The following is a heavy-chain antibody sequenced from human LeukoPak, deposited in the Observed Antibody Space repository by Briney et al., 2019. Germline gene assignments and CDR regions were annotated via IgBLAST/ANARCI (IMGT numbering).Heavy chain of an antibody. D-gene: IGHD6-13*01. CDR3: ARGSSSSWYGLSLYYYYGMDV. CDR2: ISAYNGNT. CDR1: GYTFTSYG. V-gene: IGHV1-18*01. Sequence: RASVKVSCKASGYTFTSYGISWVRQAPGQGLEWMGWISAYNGNTNYAQKLQGRVTMTTDTSTSTAYMELRSLRSDDTAVYYCARGSSSSWYGLSLYYYYGMDVWGQGTTVTVSS. J-gene: IGHJ6*02.